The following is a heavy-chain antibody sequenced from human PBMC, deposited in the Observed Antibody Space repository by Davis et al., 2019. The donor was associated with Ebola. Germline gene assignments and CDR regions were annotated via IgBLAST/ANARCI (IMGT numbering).Heavy chain of an antibody. V-gene: IGHV1-2*02. CDR1: GYTFTGYY. CDR2: INPNSGGT. CDR3: ARREPRTGENDY. Sequence: ASVKVSCKASGYTFTGYYMHWVRQAPGQGLEWMGWINPNSGGTNYAQKFQGRVTMTRDTSISTAYMELSSLRSEDTAVYYCARREPRTGENDYWGQGTLVTVSS. J-gene: IGHJ4*02. D-gene: IGHD7-27*01.